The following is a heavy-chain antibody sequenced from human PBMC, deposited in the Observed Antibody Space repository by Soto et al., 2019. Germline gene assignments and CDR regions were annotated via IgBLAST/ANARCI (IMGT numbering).Heavy chain of an antibody. V-gene: IGHV4-59*01. CDR1: GGSISSYY. CDR3: ARLIAARNYYYGMDV. CDR2: IYYSGST. J-gene: IGHJ6*02. Sequence: PSETLSLTCTVSGGSISSYYWSWIRQPPGKGLEWIGYIYYSGSTNCNPSLKSRVTISVDTSKNQFSLKLSSVTAADTAVYYCARLIAARNYYYGMDVWGQGTTVTVSS. D-gene: IGHD6-6*01.